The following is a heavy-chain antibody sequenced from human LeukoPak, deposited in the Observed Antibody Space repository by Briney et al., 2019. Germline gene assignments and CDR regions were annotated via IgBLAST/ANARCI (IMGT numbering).Heavy chain of an antibody. CDR2: IYGGGTT. D-gene: IGHD6-13*01. CDR3: ARDGSWYQFDY. V-gene: IGHV3-53*01. CDR1: GFSVSSNY. J-gene: IGHJ4*02. Sequence: GGSLRLSCAASGFSVSSNYMTWVRQAPGKGLEWVSLIYGGGTTYYADSVKGRFTISRDNSKNTMYLQMNSLRSEDTAVYYCARDGSWYQFDYWGQGTLVIVSS.